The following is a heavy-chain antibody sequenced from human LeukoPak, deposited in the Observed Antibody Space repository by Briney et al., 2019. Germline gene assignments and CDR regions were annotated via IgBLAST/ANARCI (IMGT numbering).Heavy chain of an antibody. V-gene: IGHV4-34*01. CDR2: VNHSGYT. Sequence: SETPSLTCGVSGTSFTSYYWSWIRQTPGKGLEWIGEVNHSGYTNMNPSLKSRVTISVDTSKNQFSLMMTYVTAADTAVYFCARMTTGHDYWGQGTLVTVSS. D-gene: IGHD4-17*01. CDR1: GTSFTSYY. J-gene: IGHJ4*02. CDR3: ARMTTGHDY.